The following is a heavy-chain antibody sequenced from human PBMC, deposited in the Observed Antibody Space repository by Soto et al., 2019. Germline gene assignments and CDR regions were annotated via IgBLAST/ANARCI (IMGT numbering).Heavy chain of an antibody. D-gene: IGHD2-15*01. Sequence: SETLSFTCTVSGGSISSSSYYWGWIRQPPGKGLEWIGSIYYSGSTYYNPSLKSRVTISVDTSKNQFSLKLSSVTAADTAVYYCATKDIVVVFAFDYWGQGTLVTVSS. CDR1: GGSISSSSYY. J-gene: IGHJ4*02. CDR3: ATKDIVVVFAFDY. V-gene: IGHV4-39*01. CDR2: IYYSGST.